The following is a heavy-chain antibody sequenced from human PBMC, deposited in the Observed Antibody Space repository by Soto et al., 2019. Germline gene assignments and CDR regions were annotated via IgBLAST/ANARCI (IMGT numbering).Heavy chain of an antibody. CDR1: GYTYSTYG. CDR2: VSPYNGNT. J-gene: IGHJ6*02. D-gene: IGHD1-1*01. Sequence: ASVKVSCKVFGYTYSTYGLSWVRQAPGQGLEWMGWVSPYNGNTYYAPGLQGRVTMTTDTSTNTAYMSLRSLRSDDTAIYYCVRGGILEANRPYYYYGLDVWGQGTPVTVSS. CDR3: VRGGILEANRPYYYYGLDV. V-gene: IGHV1-18*01.